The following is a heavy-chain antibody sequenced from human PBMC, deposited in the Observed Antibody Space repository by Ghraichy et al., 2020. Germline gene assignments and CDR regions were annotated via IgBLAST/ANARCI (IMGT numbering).Heavy chain of an antibody. CDR3: ARQPFPRFGVVTHIDY. CDR1: GGSISSSSYY. Sequence: SETLSLTCTVSGGSISSSSYYWGWIRQPPGKGLEWIGSIYYSGSTYYNPSLKSRVTISVDTSKNQFSLKLSSVTAADTAVYYCARQPFPRFGVVTHIDYWGQGTLVTVSS. D-gene: IGHD3-3*01. CDR2: IYYSGST. J-gene: IGHJ4*02. V-gene: IGHV4-39*01.